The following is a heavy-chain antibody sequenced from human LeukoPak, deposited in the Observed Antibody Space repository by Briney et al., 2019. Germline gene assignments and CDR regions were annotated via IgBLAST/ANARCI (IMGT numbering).Heavy chain of an antibody. D-gene: IGHD5-18*01. CDR2: IYYTGST. CDR3: ARLDTALDY. V-gene: IGHV4-31*03. J-gene: IGHJ4*02. Sequence: SQTLSLTCTVSGGSLSSGDYYWNWIRQYPGKGLEWIGYIYYTGSTSYSPSPKSRVSISRDTSKNQFSLNLHSVTAADTAVYYCARLDTALDYWGLGTLVTVSS. CDR1: GGSLSSGDYY.